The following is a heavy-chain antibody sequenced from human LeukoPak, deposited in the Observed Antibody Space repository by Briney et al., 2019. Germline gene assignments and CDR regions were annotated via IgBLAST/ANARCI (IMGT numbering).Heavy chain of an antibody. V-gene: IGHV4-34*01. CDR3: ARQREGYFDL. J-gene: IGHJ2*01. Sequence: SETLSLTCAVCVGSFSGYYWSWIRQTPGKGLEWIGEINHSGSTSYNPSLKSRVTVSVLTSKNQFSLKLSSVSAADTAVYYCARQREGYFDLWGRGTLVTVSS. CDR2: INHSGST. CDR1: VGSFSGYY.